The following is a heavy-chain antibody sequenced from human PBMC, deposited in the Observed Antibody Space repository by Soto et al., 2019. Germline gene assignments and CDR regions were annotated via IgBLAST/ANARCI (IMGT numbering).Heavy chain of an antibody. Sequence: EVQLLVSGGGLAQPGGSLRLFCAASGFTFSKYAMTWVRQAPGKGLECVSGVSGSGDSTHYADSVKGRFTISRDNSKKLLNVKRNSRRPEDRAVYYGPKRGAAGGDYPDYWGQGTLVPVSP. CDR2: VSGSGDST. J-gene: IGHJ4*02. CDR3: PKRGAAGGDYPDY. V-gene: IGHV3-23*01. D-gene: IGHD3-16*01. CDR1: GFTFSKYA.